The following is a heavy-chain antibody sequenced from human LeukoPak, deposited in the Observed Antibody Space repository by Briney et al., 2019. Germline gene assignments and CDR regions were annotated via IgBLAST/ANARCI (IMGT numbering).Heavy chain of an antibody. CDR2: IFNGGST. CDR3: ATSIVGLTYDEHFQH. CDR1: GFAVSSNH. V-gene: IGHV3-53*01. D-gene: IGHD1-26*01. Sequence: GGSLRLSCAASGFAVSSNHMNWVRQAPGKGLEWVSVIFNGGSTYYADSVKGRFTISRDNSKNTLYLQMNSLRAEDTAVYYCATSIVGLTYDEHFQHWGQGTLVTVSS. J-gene: IGHJ1*01.